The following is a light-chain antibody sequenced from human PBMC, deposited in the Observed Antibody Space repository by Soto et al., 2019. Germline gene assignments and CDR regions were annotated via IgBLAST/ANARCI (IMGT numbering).Light chain of an antibody. J-gene: IGKJ4*01. CDR1: QTISNW. CDR3: QQYDTYSLT. V-gene: IGKV1-5*03. CDR2: QAS. Sequence: DIQMTQSPSTVSSSLGDRVTITCRASQTISNWLAWYQQKPGKAPKLLIYQASSLESGVPSRFSGSGSGTEFTLTISSLKNDDFATYYCQQYDTYSLTFGGGTKVDIK.